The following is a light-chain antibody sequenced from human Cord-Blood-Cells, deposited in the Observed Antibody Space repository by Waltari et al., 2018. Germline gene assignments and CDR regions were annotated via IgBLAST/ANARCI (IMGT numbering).Light chain of an antibody. CDR2: DVS. J-gene: IGLJ2*01. CDR1: SSAVGGYIY. CDR3: SSYISSSTVV. V-gene: IGLV2-14*01. Sequence: QSALTQPASVSGSPGQSITISCTGTSSAVGGYIYVSWYQQHPGKAPKLMIYDVSNRPSGVSNRFSGSKSGNTTSLTISGLQAEDEADYYCSSYISSSTVVFGGGTKLTVL.